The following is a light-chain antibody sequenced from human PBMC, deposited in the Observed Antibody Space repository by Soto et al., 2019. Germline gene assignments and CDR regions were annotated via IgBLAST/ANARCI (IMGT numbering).Light chain of an antibody. V-gene: IGKV1-5*01. CDR2: DAS. J-gene: IGKJ1*01. CDR3: QQYETFPGT. Sequence: MKQSRAPLSASPWQGATLSCRASQSVSGWLAWYQQKPGEAPKLLIYDASALPRGVPSRFSGSGSGTKFTLTIASLQPEDFATYYCQQYETFPGTFGPGTKVDIK. CDR1: QSVSGW.